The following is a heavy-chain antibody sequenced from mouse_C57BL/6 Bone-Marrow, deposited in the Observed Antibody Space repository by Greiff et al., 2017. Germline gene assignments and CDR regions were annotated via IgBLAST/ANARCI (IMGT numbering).Heavy chain of an antibody. CDR2: IYPSDSET. D-gene: IGHD2-5*01. Sequence: VQLQQPGAELVRPGSSVKLSCKASGYTFTSYWMDWVKQRPGQGLEWIGNIYPSDSETHYNQKFKDKATLTVDKSSSTAYMQLSSLTSEDSAVYYCARRAYYSNFFDYWGKGTTLTVSS. CDR1: GYTFTSYW. CDR3: ARRAYYSNFFDY. J-gene: IGHJ2*01. V-gene: IGHV1-61*01.